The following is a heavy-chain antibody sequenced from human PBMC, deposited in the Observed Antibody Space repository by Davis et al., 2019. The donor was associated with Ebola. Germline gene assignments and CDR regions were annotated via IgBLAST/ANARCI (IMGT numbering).Heavy chain of an antibody. Sequence: GESLKISCAASGFTFSSYWMSWIRQAPGKGLEWVSYISSSSSYTNYADSVKGRFTISRDNAKNSLYLQMNSLRAEDTAVYYCARDLAARTLYYYYYGIDVWGQGTTVTVSS. V-gene: IGHV3-11*06. CDR1: GFTFSSYW. CDR3: ARDLAARTLYYYYYGIDV. CDR2: ISSSSSYT. J-gene: IGHJ6*02. D-gene: IGHD6-6*01.